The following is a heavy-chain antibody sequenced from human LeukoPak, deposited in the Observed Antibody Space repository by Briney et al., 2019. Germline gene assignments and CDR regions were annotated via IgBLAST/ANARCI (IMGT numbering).Heavy chain of an antibody. CDR1: GGSISSYY. V-gene: IGHV4-59*01. J-gene: IGHJ5*02. CDR2: IYYSGST. CDR3: ARGEVVVAATPFDP. Sequence: SETLSLTCAVSGGSISSYYWSWIRQPPGKGLEWIGYIYYSGSTNYNPSLKSRVTISVDTSKNQFSLKLSSVTAADTAVYYCARGEVVVAATPFDPWGQGTLVTVSS. D-gene: IGHD2-15*01.